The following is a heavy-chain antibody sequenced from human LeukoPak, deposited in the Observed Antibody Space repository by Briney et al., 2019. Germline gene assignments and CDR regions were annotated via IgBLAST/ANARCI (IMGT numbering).Heavy chain of an antibody. V-gene: IGHV4-59*01. CDR1: GGSISSYN. CDR2: IYYSGST. J-gene: IGHJ6*03. D-gene: IGHD1-26*01. CDR3: ARELRWGGYYSHYYYMDV. Sequence: TSETLSLTCTVSGGSISSYNWSWIRQPPGKGLEWIGYIYYSGSTNYNPSLKSRVTISVDTSKNQFSLKLSSVTAADTAVYYCARELRWGGYYSHYYYMDVWGKGTTVTVSS.